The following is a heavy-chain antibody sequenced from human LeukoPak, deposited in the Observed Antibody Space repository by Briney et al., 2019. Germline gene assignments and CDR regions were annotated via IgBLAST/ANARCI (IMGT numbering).Heavy chain of an antibody. Sequence: GASVKVSCKASGGTFSSYAICWVRQAPGQGLEWMGGIIPIFGTANYAQKFQGRVTITTDESTSTAYMELSSLRSEDTAVYYCASSYYDSSGYPDAFDIWGQGTMVTVSS. CDR2: IIPIFGTA. CDR3: ASSYYDSSGYPDAFDI. J-gene: IGHJ3*02. V-gene: IGHV1-69*05. D-gene: IGHD3-22*01. CDR1: GGTFSSYA.